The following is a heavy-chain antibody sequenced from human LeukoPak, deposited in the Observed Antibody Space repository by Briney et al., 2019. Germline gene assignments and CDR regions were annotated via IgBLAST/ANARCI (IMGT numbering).Heavy chain of an antibody. CDR3: ATNTGTVFDY. D-gene: IGHD7-27*01. V-gene: IGHV4-34*01. CDR1: GGSFSGYY. CDR2: INHSGST. J-gene: IGHJ4*02. Sequence: PSETLSLTCAVYGGSFSGYYWNWIRQFPGKWLEWIGEINHSGSTNYNPSLRSRVTISLEMSKHQFSLNVTSVTAADTAVYYCATNTGTVFDYWGQGALVTVSS.